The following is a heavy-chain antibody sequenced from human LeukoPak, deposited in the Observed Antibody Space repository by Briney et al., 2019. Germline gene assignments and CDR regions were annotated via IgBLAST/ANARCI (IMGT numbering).Heavy chain of an antibody. CDR3: ARGNWGLTAWN. J-gene: IGHJ4*02. V-gene: IGHV4-30-4*08. CDR2: IYYSGST. CDR1: GGSISSGDYY. D-gene: IGHD7-27*01. Sequence: SETLSLTCTVSGGSISSGDYYWRWIRQPPGKGLEWIGYIYYSGSTYYNPSLKSRVTTSVDTSKNQFSLKLSSVTAADTAVYYCARGNWGLTAWNWGQGTLVTVSS.